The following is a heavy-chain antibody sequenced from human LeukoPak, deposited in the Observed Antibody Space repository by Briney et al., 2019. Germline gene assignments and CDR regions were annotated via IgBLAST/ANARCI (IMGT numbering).Heavy chain of an antibody. CDR2: ISYDGSNK. Sequence: PGGSLRLSCAASGFTFSSYAMHWVRQAPGKGLEWVAVISYDGSNKYYADSVKGRFTISRDNSKNTLYLQMNSLRAEDTAVYYCAKDPHGGDGESWFDPWGQGTLVTVSS. V-gene: IGHV3-30*04. D-gene: IGHD4-17*01. CDR3: AKDPHGGDGESWFDP. J-gene: IGHJ5*02. CDR1: GFTFSSYA.